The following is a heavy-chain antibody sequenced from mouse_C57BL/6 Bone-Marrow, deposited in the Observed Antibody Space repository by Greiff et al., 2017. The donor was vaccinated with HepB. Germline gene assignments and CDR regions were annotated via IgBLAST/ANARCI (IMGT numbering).Heavy chain of an antibody. CDR1: GYTFTSYG. Sequence: LKECGAELARPGASVKLSCKASGYTFTSYGISWVKQRTGQGLEWIGEIYPRSGNTYYNEKFKGKATLTADKSSSTAYMELRSLTSEDSAVYFCARLTTVVFDYWGQGTTLTVSS. D-gene: IGHD1-1*01. J-gene: IGHJ2*01. CDR3: ARLTTVVFDY. CDR2: IYPRSGNT. V-gene: IGHV1-81*01.